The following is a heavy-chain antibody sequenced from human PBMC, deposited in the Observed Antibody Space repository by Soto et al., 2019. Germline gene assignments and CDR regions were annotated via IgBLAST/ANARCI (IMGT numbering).Heavy chain of an antibody. CDR3: AKAYSGSYYVDDRAKLLKGY. Sequence: QVQLVESGGGVVQPGRSLRLSCAASGFTFSSYGMHWVRQAPGKGLEWVAVISYDGSNKYYADSVKGRFTISRDNSKNTLYLQMNSLRAEDTAVYYCAKAYSGSYYVDDRAKLLKGYWGQGTLVTVSS. V-gene: IGHV3-30*18. CDR2: ISYDGSNK. D-gene: IGHD1-26*01. J-gene: IGHJ4*02. CDR1: GFTFSSYG.